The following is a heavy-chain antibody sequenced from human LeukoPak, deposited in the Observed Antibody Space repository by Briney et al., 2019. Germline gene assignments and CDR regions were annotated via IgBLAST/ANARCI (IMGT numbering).Heavy chain of an antibody. V-gene: IGHV3-7*01. CDR3: ARGGGSSS. CDR2: IKPDGSAT. Sequence: GGSLRLSCAASGFSFSNFWMSWVRQAPGKGLEWVANIKPDGSATNYVDSVKGRFTISRDNAKNSLDLQMNSLRAEDTAVYYCARGGGSSSWGRGSLVTVSS. D-gene: IGHD6-6*01. J-gene: IGHJ5*02. CDR1: GFSFSNFW.